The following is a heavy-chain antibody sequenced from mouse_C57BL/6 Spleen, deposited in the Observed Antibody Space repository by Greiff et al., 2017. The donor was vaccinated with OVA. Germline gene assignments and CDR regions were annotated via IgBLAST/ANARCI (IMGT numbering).Heavy chain of an antibody. V-gene: IGHV1-4*01. D-gene: IGHD3-2*02. J-gene: IGHJ4*01. Sequence: QVQLKQSGAELARPGASVKMSCKASGYTFTSYTMHWVKQRPGQGLEWIGYINPSSGYTKYNQKFKDKATLTADKSSSTAYMQLSSLTSEDSAVYYCARSPGYYYAMDYWGQGTSVTVSS. CDR1: GYTFTSYT. CDR3: ARSPGYYYAMDY. CDR2: INPSSGYT.